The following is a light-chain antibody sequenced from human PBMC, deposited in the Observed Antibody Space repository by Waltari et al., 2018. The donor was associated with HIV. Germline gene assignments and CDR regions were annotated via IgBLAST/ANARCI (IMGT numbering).Light chain of an antibody. CDR3: QQVNMPFT. V-gene: IGKV1-9*01. J-gene: IGKJ3*01. Sequence: DIQLTQSPSFLSASVGDRVTVTCRAGQGISTYLAWYQQKPGKAPKLLIYAASTVQTGVPSRFSGSGSGTEFTLTISSLQPEDVATYYCQQVNMPFTFGPGTKVDIK. CDR1: QGISTY. CDR2: AAS.